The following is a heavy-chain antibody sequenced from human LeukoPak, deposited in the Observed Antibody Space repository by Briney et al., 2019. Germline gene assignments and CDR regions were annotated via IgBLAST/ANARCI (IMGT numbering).Heavy chain of an antibody. CDR2: IYTSGST. V-gene: IGHV4-4*07. Sequence: SETLSLTCTVSGGSISSYYWSWIRQPAGKGLEWIGRIYTSGSTNYNPSLKSRVTISVDTSKNQFSLKLSSVTAADTAVYYCARDTFSSGWYGGLDYWGQGTLVTVSS. J-gene: IGHJ4*02. D-gene: IGHD6-19*01. CDR3: ARDTFSSGWYGGLDY. CDR1: GGSISSYY.